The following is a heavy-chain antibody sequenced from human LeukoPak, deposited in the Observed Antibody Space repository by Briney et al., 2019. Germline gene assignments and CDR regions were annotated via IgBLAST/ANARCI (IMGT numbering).Heavy chain of an antibody. D-gene: IGHD3-3*01. J-gene: IGHJ6*03. CDR3: ARRYDFWSGYFHYYYMDV. Sequence: GASVKVSCKASGYTFTSYDINWVRQATGQGLEWMGWMNPNSGNTGYAQKFQGRVTITRNTSISTAYMELSSLRSEDTAVYYCARRYDFWSGYFHYYYMDVWGKGTTVTVSS. V-gene: IGHV1-8*03. CDR1: GYTFTSYD. CDR2: MNPNSGNT.